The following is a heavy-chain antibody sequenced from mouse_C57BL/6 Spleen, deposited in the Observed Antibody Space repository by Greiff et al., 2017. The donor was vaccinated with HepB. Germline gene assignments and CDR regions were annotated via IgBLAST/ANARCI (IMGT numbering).Heavy chain of an antibody. Sequence: EVKLQESGGGLVKPGGSLKLSCAASGFTFSSYAMSWVRQTPEKRLEWVATISDGGSYTYYPDNVKGRFTISRDNAKNNLYLQMSHLKSEDTAMYYCARDQYYGSSYGWFAYWGQGTLVTVSA. D-gene: IGHD1-1*01. CDR1: GFTFSSYA. CDR3: ARDQYYGSSYGWFAY. J-gene: IGHJ3*01. V-gene: IGHV5-4*01. CDR2: ISDGGSYT.